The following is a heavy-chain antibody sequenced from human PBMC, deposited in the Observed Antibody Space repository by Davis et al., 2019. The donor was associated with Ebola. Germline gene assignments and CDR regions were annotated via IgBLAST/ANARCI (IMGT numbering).Heavy chain of an antibody. CDR1: GFTFSNHW. D-gene: IGHD2-8*02. CDR2: INPGGTMT. CDR3: AEIYWVRYGMDV. V-gene: IGHV3-74*03. Sequence: PGGSLRLSCAASGFTFSNHWMHWIRQAPGKGLVWVSRINPGGTMTLYADSVDGRFTISRDNTKNTLSLQMNSLRAEDTAVYYCAEIYWVRYGMDVWGQGTTVTVSS. J-gene: IGHJ6*02.